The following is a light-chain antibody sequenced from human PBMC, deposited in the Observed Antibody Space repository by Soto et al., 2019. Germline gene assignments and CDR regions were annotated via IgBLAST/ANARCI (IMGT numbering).Light chain of an antibody. Sequence: IQLTQSPSSLSASEGDRVTITCRASQDIDSYLGWYQQIPGKAPKLLISSAATLQSGVPPRFSGSGSGTEFTLTLSSLQPEDFATYFCQKLNGDPPFTFGPGTTVEIK. CDR3: QKLNGDPPFT. V-gene: IGKV1-9*01. CDR2: SAA. CDR1: QDIDSY. J-gene: IGKJ3*01.